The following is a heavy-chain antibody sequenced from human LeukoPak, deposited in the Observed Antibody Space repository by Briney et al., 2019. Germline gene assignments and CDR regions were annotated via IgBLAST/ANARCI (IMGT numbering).Heavy chain of an antibody. CDR1: GGSFSGYY. V-gene: IGHV4-34*01. J-gene: IGHJ4*02. D-gene: IGHD1-26*01. Sequence: SETLSLTCAVYGGSFSGYYWSWIRQPPGKGLEWIGEINHSGSTNYNPSLKSRVTISVDTSKNQFSLKLSSVTAADTAVYYCARGPVGATCDAFDYWGQGTLVTVSS. CDR2: INHSGST. CDR3: ARGPVGATCDAFDY.